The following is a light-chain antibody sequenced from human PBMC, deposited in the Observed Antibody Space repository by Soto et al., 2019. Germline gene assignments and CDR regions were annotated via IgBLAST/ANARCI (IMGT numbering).Light chain of an antibody. CDR3: QQANSPPLT. CDR1: ERINTY. V-gene: IGKV1-12*01. CDR2: AAS. J-gene: IGKJ4*01. Sequence: DIQMTQSPSSVSASVGDRVTITCRASERINTYLAWYQQQPGKAPKLLIYAASSLQSGVPSRFSGSGSGTEFTLTISNLQPEDFATYYCQQANSPPLTFGGGTKVDI.